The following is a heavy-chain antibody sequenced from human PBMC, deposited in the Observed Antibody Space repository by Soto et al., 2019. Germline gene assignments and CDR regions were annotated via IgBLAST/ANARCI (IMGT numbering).Heavy chain of an antibody. CDR3: ARQKKIWFGELLWDYFDY. J-gene: IGHJ4*02. CDR2: IYYSGST. CDR1: GGSISSSNYY. D-gene: IGHD3-10*01. Sequence: QLQLQESGPGLVKPSETLSLTCTVSGGSISSSNYYWGWIRQPPGKGLEWIGSIYYSGSTYYKPSLRSRVTISVDTSKIQSSLKLSAVTAADTAVYYCARQKKIWFGELLWDYFDYWGQGTLVTVSS. V-gene: IGHV4-39*01.